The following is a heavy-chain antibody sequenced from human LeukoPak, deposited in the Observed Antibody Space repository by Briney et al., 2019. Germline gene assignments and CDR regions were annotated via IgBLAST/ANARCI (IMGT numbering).Heavy chain of an antibody. CDR3: ARGLPVGATYFYY. CDR1: GGTFSSYA. V-gene: IGHV1-69*05. J-gene: IGHJ4*02. CDR2: IIPIFGTA. D-gene: IGHD1-26*01. Sequence: PGASVKVSCKASGGTFSSYAMSWVRQAPGEGLEWMGGIIPIFGTANYAQKFQGRVTITRDKSTSTLYMELSSLRSEDTAVYYCARGLPVGATYFYYWGQGTLVTVSS.